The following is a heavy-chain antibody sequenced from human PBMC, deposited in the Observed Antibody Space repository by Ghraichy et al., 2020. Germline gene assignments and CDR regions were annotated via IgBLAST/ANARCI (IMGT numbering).Heavy chain of an antibody. D-gene: IGHD3-22*01. CDR1: GGSISSSSYY. CDR3: ASHYDSSGYLYYFDY. J-gene: IGHJ4*02. CDR2: IYYSGST. V-gene: IGHV4-39*07. Sequence: SETLSLTCTVSGGSISSSSYYWGWIRQPPGKGLEWIGSIYYSGSTYYNPSLKSRVTISVDTSKNQFSLKLSSVTAAATAVYYCASHYDSSGYLYYFDYWGQGTLVTVSS.